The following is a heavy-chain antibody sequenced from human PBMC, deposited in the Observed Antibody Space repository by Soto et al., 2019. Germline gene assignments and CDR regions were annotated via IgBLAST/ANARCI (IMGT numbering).Heavy chain of an antibody. CDR2: IIPIFGTA. J-gene: IGHJ4*02. V-gene: IGHV1-69*06. CDR3: ARDLGYCGGDCSSDY. CDR1: GGTFSSYA. Sequence: ASVKVSCKASGGTFSSYAISWVRQAPGQGLEWMGGIIPIFGTANYAQKFQGRVTITADKSTSTAYMELSSLRSEDTAVYYCARDLGYCGGDCSSDYWGQGTLVTVSS. D-gene: IGHD2-21*02.